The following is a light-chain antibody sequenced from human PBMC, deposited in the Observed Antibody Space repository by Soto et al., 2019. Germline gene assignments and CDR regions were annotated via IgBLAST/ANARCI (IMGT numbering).Light chain of an antibody. CDR2: GAS. J-gene: IGKJ1*01. CDR1: QSVSSSY. V-gene: IGKV3-20*01. CDR3: QHYARSPRT. Sequence: EIVLTQSPGTLSLSPGERATLSCRASQSVSSSYIAWFQQKSGQAPRLLIYGASSRATGIPDRFSGSGSATDFTLTISRLEPEDFAVYYCQHYARSPRTFGQGTKVEIK.